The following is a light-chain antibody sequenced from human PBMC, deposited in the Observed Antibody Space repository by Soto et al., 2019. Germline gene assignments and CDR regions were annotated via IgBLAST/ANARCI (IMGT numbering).Light chain of an antibody. CDR1: RSVSSN. CDR2: GAS. J-gene: IGKJ1*01. Sequence: EIVLTQSPGTLSLSPGERATLSCRASRSVSSNFAWYQQKPGQAPRLLIYGASTRATGIPARFSGSGSGTEFTLTISSLQSEDFAVYYCQQYNNWPPTWTFGQGTKVDIK. V-gene: IGKV3-15*01. CDR3: QQYNNWPPTWT.